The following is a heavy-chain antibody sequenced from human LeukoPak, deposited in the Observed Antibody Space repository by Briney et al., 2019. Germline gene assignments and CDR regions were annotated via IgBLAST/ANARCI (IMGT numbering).Heavy chain of an antibody. V-gene: IGHV1-46*03. D-gene: IGHD1-26*01. CDR1: GYTFTSYY. J-gene: IGHJ4*02. CDR2: INPSGGST. CDR3: ARDVVSTGEPKWELRGGYFDY. Sequence: ASVKVSCKASGYTFTSYYMHWVRQAPEQGLEWMGIINPSGGSTSYAQKFQGRVTMTRDTSTSTVYMELSSLRSEDTAVYYCARDVVSTGEPKWELRGGYFDYWGQGTLVTVSS.